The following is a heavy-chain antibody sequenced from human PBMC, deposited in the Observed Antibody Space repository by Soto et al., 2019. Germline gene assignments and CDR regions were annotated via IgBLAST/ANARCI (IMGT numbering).Heavy chain of an antibody. J-gene: IGHJ3*02. D-gene: IGHD4-17*01. V-gene: IGHV4-59*08. CDR2: IYYSGST. CDR1: GGSISSYY. Sequence: SETLSLTCTVSGGSISSYYWSWIRQPPGKGLEWIGYIYYSGSTNYNPSLKSRVTISVDTSKNQFSLKLSSVTAADTAVYYCARLGDYDAFDIWGQGTMVTVS. CDR3: ARLGDYDAFDI.